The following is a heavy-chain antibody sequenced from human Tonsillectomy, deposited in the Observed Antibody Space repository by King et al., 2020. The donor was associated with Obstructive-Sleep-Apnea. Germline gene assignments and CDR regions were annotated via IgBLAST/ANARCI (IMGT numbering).Heavy chain of an antibody. V-gene: IGHV4-38-2*02. D-gene: IGHD5-12*01. J-gene: IGHJ6*02. CDR3: ARSGLKYYYYGMDV. Sequence: VQLQESGPGLVKPSETLSLTCTVSGYSISSGYYWGWIRQPPGKGLEGIGGIYHSGSTYYNPSLKSRVTISVDTPKNQFSLKLSSVTAADTAVYYCARSGLKYYYYGMDVWGQGTTVTVSS. CDR1: GYSISSGYY. CDR2: IYHSGST.